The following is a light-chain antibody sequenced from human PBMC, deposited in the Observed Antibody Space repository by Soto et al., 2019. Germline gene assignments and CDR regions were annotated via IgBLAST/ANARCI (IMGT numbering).Light chain of an antibody. V-gene: IGKV3-20*01. CDR1: QSIGSSY. CDR3: QQHFSLPST. J-gene: IGKJ5*01. Sequence: EIVLTQSPGTLSLSPEERAALSCRASQSIGSSYLAWYQQKPGQAPRLLIYDASTRATGIPARFSGSGSGTDFTLTISRVQPEDFAVYYCQQHFSLPSTFGQGTRLEIK. CDR2: DAS.